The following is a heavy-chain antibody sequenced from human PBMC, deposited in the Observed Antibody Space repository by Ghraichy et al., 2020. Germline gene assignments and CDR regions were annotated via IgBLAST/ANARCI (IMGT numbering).Heavy chain of an antibody. Sequence: ESLNISCAVYGGSFSGYYWSWIRQPPGKGLEWIGEINHSGSTNYNPSLKSRVTISVDTSKNQFSLKLSSVTAADTAVYYCAQHYYDSSGYEGDYWGQGTLVTVSS. CDR2: INHSGST. V-gene: IGHV4-34*01. CDR3: AQHYYDSSGYEGDY. D-gene: IGHD3-22*01. J-gene: IGHJ4*02. CDR1: GGSFSGYY.